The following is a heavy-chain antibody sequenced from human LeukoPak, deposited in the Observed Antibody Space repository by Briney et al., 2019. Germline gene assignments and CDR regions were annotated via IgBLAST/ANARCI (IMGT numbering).Heavy chain of an antibody. CDR2: MNPNSGNT. J-gene: IGHJ4*02. CDR1: GYAFTSYY. D-gene: IGHD5-12*01. V-gene: IGHV1-8*02. CDR3: ARGSMVAYSH. Sequence: ASVTVSCKASGYAFTSYYMHWVRQAPGRGLEWMGWMNPNSGNTGYAQKFQGRVTMTRNTSISTAYMELSSLRSEDTAVYYCARGSMVAYSHWGQGTLVTVSS.